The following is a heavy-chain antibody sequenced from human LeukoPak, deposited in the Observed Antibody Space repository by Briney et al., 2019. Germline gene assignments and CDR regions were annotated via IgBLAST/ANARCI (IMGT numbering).Heavy chain of an antibody. CDR3: ARATGIAAAGPGFDP. J-gene: IGHJ5*02. D-gene: IGHD6-13*01. V-gene: IGHV4-34*01. Sequence: SETLSLTCAVYGGSFSGYYWSWIRQPPGKGLEWIGEINHSGSTNYNPSLKSRVTISVDTSKDQFSLKLSSVTAADTAVYYCARATGIAAAGPGFDPWGQGTLVTVSS. CDR1: GGSFSGYY. CDR2: INHSGST.